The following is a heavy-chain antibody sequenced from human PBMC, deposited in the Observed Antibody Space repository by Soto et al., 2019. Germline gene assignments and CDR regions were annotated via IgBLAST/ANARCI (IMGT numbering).Heavy chain of an antibody. CDR3: ASSSTTVSVNGY. J-gene: IGHJ4*02. CDR2: IYYSGST. CDR1: GGSISSYY. V-gene: IGHV4-59*01. Sequence: QVQLQESGPGLVKPSETLSLTCTVSGGSISSYYWSWIRQLPGKGLEWIGYIYYSGSTNYNPSLKSRVTISVDTSKNQFSLKLSSVTAADTAVYYCASSSTTVSVNGYWGQGTLVTVSS. D-gene: IGHD4-17*01.